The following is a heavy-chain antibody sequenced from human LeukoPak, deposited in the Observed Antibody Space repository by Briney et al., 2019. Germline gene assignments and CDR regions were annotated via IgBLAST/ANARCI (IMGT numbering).Heavy chain of an antibody. CDR1: GFTFSDAW. CDR2: IKSNIHGGTT. CDR3: ATEYYGSFNY. J-gene: IGHJ4*01. V-gene: IGHV3-15*01. D-gene: IGHD3-16*01. Sequence: GGSLRLSCAGSGFTFSDAWMSWVRQAPGKGLEWLGRIKSNIHGGTTEYAAPVKDRFTISIDDSKNTLYLQLNSLKTEDTAVYYCATEYYGSFNYWGQEPWSPSPQ.